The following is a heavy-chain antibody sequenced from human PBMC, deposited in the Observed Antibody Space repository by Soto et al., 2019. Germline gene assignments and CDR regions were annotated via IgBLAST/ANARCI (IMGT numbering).Heavy chain of an antibody. CDR2: IYHSGST. D-gene: IGHD2-2*01. J-gene: IGHJ3*02. V-gene: IGHV4-38-2*01. CDR1: GYSISSGYY. CDR3: ARSAEGYCSSTSCRLAFDI. Sequence: SETLSLTCAVSGYSISSGYYWGWIRQPPGKGLEWIGSIYHSGSTYYNPSLKSRVTISVDTSKNQFSLKLSSVTAADTAVYYCARSAEGYCSSTSCRLAFDIWGQGTMVTVSS.